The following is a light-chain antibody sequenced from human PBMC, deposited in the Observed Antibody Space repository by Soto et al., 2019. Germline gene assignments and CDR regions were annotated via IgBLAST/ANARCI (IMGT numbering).Light chain of an antibody. CDR2: GAS. CDR3: QQYGTSPRA. CDR1: QSVGRNF. V-gene: IGKV3-20*01. Sequence: EIVLTQFPGTLSLSPGERATLSCRASQSVGRNFIAWYQQKPGQAPRVIINGASNRASGIPDRFSGSGSGSDFTLTISRLEPEDFAVYFCQQYGTSPRAFGRGTKVASK. J-gene: IGKJ1*01.